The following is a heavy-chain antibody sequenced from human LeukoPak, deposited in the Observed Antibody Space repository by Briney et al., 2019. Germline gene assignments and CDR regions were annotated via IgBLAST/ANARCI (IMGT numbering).Heavy chain of an antibody. CDR1: GFTFSRSA. D-gene: IGHD3-10*01. CDR3: ARADGSESDWYFDL. Sequence: GGSLRLSCAASGFTFSRSAVHWVRQAPGKGLVWVSRIRSDGIATTYADSVKGRFTISRDNAKNTLYLQMNSLRAEDTAVYYCARADGSESDWYFDLWGRGTQVTVSS. V-gene: IGHV3-74*01. J-gene: IGHJ2*01. CDR2: IRSDGIAT.